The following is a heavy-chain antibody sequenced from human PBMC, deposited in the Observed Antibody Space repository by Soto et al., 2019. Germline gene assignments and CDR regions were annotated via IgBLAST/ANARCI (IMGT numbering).Heavy chain of an antibody. CDR3: AMHCSSTSCYAGGRNYYYGMDV. CDR1: GYSFTSYW. J-gene: IGHJ6*02. D-gene: IGHD2-2*01. V-gene: IGHV5-10-1*01. CDR2: IYPSDSYT. Sequence: GESLKISCKGSGYSFTSYWIGWVRQMPGKGLEWMGIIYPSDSYTNYSPSFQGHVTISADKSISTAYLQWSSLKASDTAMYYCAMHCSSTSCYAGGRNYYYGMDVWGQGTTVTAP.